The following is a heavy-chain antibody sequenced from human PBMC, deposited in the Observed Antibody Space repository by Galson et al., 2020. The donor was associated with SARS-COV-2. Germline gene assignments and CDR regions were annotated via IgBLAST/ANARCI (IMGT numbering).Heavy chain of an antibody. CDR3: VGSKNYYYDSSGYLDY. CDR1: GGSISSSSYY. CDR2: IYYSGST. Sequence: SETLSLTCTVSGGSISSSSYYWGWIRQPPGKGLEWIGSIYYSGSTYYNPSLKSRVTISVDTSKNQFSLKLSSVTAADTAVYYCVGSKNYYYDSSGYLDYWGQGTLVTVSS. V-gene: IGHV4-39*01. D-gene: IGHD3-22*01. J-gene: IGHJ4*02.